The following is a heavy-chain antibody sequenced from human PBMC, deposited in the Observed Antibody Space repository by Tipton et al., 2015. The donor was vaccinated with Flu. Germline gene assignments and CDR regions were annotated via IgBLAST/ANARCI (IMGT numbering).Heavy chain of an antibody. D-gene: IGHD1-1*01. J-gene: IGHJ4*02. CDR3: ARGAGGPATAYDC. CDR2: IYTSGST. V-gene: IGHV4-4*07. Sequence: LSLTCTVSGGSISTYYWSWIRQPAGKGLEWIGRIYTSGSTNYNPSLKSRVTMSVDTSKNQFSLRLSSVTAADTAVYYCARGAGGPATAYDCWGQGTLVTVSS. CDR1: GGSISTYY.